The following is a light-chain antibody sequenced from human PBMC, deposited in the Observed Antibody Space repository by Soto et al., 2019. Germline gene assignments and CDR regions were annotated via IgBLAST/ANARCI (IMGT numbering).Light chain of an antibody. CDR1: ESVTNY. CDR3: QQRSDWPWT. Sequence: EIVLTHSPGTLSLSPGERGTLSCMASESVTNYLAWYQQKPGQAPRLLVYDVSNRATGIPARFSGGGSGTDFTLTISNLEPEDFAVYYCQQRSDWPWTFGQGTKVDIK. J-gene: IGKJ1*01. V-gene: IGKV3-11*01. CDR2: DVS.